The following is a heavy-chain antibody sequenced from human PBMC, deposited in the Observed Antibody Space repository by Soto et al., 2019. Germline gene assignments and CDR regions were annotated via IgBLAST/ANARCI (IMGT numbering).Heavy chain of an antibody. D-gene: IGHD2-15*01. CDR3: ARDACTGGPCYNGRADN. Sequence: QVQLVQSGAEVKKPGASVRVSCKASGYTLTNYGITWVRQAPGQGLEWMGWIGAYNGTTDYARKRQGRVTMTPDTSTSTAYMELRSLRSDDTAVYYCARDACTGGPCYNGRADNWGQGTLVTVAS. V-gene: IGHV1-18*01. CDR1: GYTLTNYG. J-gene: IGHJ4*02. CDR2: IGAYNGTT.